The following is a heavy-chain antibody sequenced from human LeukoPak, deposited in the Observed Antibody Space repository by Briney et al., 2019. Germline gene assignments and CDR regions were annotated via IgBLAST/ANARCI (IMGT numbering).Heavy chain of an antibody. CDR1: GGSISSGSYY. V-gene: IGHV4-61*02. D-gene: IGHD4-17*01. CDR2: IYTSGST. Sequence: PSETLSLTCTVSGGSISSGSYYWSWIRQPAGKGLEWIGRIYTSGSTNYNPSLKSRVTISVDTSKNQFSLKLNSVTAADTAVYFCARDYPDFGDYRVWFDPWGQGTLVTVSS. CDR3: ARDYPDFGDYRVWFDP. J-gene: IGHJ5*02.